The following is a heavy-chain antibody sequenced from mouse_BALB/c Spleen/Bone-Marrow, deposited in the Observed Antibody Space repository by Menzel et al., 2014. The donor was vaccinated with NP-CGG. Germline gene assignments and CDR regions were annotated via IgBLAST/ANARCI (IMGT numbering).Heavy chain of an antibody. CDR2: IRNKANGYTT. CDR1: GFTFTDYY. Sequence: DVHLVESGGGLVQPGGSLRLSCATSGFTFTDYYMNWVRQPPGKALEWLGFIRNKANGYTTEYSAPVKGRFTISRDNSQNILCLQMNTLRAEDSATYYCARDKGRVFFDYWGQGTTLTVSS. V-gene: IGHV7-3*02. J-gene: IGHJ2*01. CDR3: ARDKGRVFFDY.